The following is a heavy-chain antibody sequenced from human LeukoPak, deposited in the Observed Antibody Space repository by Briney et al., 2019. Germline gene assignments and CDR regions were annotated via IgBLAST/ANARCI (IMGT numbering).Heavy chain of an antibody. CDR3: ARVRDWGQTYYYDSSGPYYFDY. V-gene: IGHV4-59*01. D-gene: IGHD3-22*01. J-gene: IGHJ4*02. CDR2: VYYSGST. CDR1: GGSISSYY. Sequence: SETLSLTCTVSGGSISSYYWSWIRQPPGKGLEWIGYVYYSGSTNYNPSLKSRVTISVDTSKNQFSLKLSSVTAADTAVYYCARVRDWGQTYYYDSSGPYYFDYWGQGTLVTVSS.